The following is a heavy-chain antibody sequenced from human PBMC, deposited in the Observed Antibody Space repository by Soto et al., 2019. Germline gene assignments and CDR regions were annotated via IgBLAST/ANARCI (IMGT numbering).Heavy chain of an antibody. J-gene: IGHJ5*02. CDR3: ARAIGSTSWDWFDP. Sequence: PSETLSLTCAVYGGSFSGYYWSWIRQPPGKGLEWIGEINHSGSTNYNPSLKSRVTISVDTSKNQFSLKLSSVTAADTAVYYCARAIGSTSWDWFDPWGQGTLVT. D-gene: IGHD2-2*01. V-gene: IGHV4-34*01. CDR2: INHSGST. CDR1: GGSFSGYY.